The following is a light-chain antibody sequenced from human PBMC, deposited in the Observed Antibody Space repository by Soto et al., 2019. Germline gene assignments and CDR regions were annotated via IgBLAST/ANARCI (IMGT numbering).Light chain of an antibody. CDR3: SSYTSSSTFYV. J-gene: IGLJ1*01. CDR1: SSDVGGYNY. V-gene: IGLV2-14*01. CDR2: DVS. Sequence: SVLTQPPSVSGSPGQSITLSCTGNSSDVGGYNYVSWYQQHPGKAPKLMIYDVSNRPSGVSNRFSGSKSGNTASLTISGLQAEDEADYYCSSYTSSSTFYVFGTGTKVTVL.